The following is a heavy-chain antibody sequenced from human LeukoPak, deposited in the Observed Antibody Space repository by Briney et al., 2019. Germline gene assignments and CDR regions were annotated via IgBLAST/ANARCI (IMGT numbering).Heavy chain of an antibody. Sequence: PSETLSLTCTVSGRFNNSSSYYWGWIRQPPGKGVEWIGSIYYSGSTYHNPSLKSRVTISVDTSKNHFSLKLSSVTAADTAVYYCARGLLWFGSYSHSPWFDPWGQGTLVTVSS. V-gene: IGHV4-39*07. CDR1: GRFNNSSSYY. D-gene: IGHD3-10*01. CDR2: IYYSGST. CDR3: ARGLLWFGSYSHSPWFDP. J-gene: IGHJ5*02.